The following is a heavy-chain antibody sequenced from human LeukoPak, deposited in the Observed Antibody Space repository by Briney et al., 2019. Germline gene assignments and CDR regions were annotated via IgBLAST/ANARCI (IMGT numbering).Heavy chain of an antibody. CDR3: ARARGRAMREGRATPGFYYYMDV. CDR2: ILPVLGTA. J-gene: IGHJ6*03. D-gene: IGHD2-2*01. Sequence: ASVKVSCKASGGTFSSYAINWVRQAPGQGLEWMGGILPVLGTANYAQRFQGRVTITTDESTSTAYMELSSLRSEDTAVYFCARARGRAMREGRATPGFYYYMDVWGKGTTVTVSS. V-gene: IGHV1-69*05. CDR1: GGTFSSYA.